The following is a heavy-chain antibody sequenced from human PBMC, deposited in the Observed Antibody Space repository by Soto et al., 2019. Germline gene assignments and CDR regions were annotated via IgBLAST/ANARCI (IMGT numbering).Heavy chain of an antibody. CDR3: SKGLYYDILTGYLPNSPFDY. Sequence: GGSLRLSCAACGFTFSSYAMSWVRQAPWKGLEWVSAISGSGVSTYYADSVKGRLTISRDNSKNKLYLQMNSLRAEDTAVYYCSKGLYYDILTGYLPNSPFDYWGQGTLVAVCS. CDR2: ISGSGVST. D-gene: IGHD3-9*01. CDR1: GFTFSSYA. V-gene: IGHV3-23*01. J-gene: IGHJ4*02.